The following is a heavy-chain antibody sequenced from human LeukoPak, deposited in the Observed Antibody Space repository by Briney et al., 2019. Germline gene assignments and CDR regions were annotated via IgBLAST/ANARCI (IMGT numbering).Heavy chain of an antibody. V-gene: IGHV3-74*01. CDR3: AKGSYYDSSGSFYFDY. CDR1: GFTFTNYW. Sequence: GGSLRLSCVVSGFTFTNYWMQWVRQVPGRGLVWVARMNSDGTSIIHADSVKGRFTISRDYSKNTLYVQVNGLGTEDTAAYYCAKGSYYDSSGSFYFDYWGQGTLVTVSS. D-gene: IGHD3-22*01. J-gene: IGHJ4*02. CDR2: MNSDGTSI.